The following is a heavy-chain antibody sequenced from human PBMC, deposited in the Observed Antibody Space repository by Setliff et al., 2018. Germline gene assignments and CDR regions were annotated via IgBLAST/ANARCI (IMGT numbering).Heavy chain of an antibody. V-gene: IGHV1-69*13. D-gene: IGHD3-3*01. CDR1: GGTFSSYA. CDR2: IIPVFGTA. CDR3: AGEFYSFWSGYTDRQYYFYGMDV. J-gene: IGHJ6*02. Sequence: RASVKVSCKASGGTFSSYAISWVRQAPGQGFEWMGGIIPVFGTADYAQKFQGRVTITADESTTTFYMEVSSLRSGDTAVYYCAGEFYSFWSGYTDRQYYFYGMDVWGQGTTVTV.